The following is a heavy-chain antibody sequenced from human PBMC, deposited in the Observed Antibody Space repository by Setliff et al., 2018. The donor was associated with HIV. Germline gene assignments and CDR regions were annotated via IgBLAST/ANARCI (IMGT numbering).Heavy chain of an antibody. J-gene: IGHJ4*02. Sequence: PSETLSLTCAVSGGSISSGDWWTWVRQPPGRGLEWIGEIHHSGRTNYNPSLKSRVTISVDQSENQFSLRLSSVTAADTAVYYCARSSYCSGGSCSTFAYWGQGTLVTVSS. V-gene: IGHV4-4*02. D-gene: IGHD2-15*01. CDR2: IHHSGRT. CDR3: ARSSYCSGGSCSTFAY. CDR1: GGSISSGDW.